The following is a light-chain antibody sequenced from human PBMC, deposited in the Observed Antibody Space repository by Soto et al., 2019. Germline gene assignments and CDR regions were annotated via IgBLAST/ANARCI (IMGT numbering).Light chain of an antibody. CDR3: SSYTLTTTL. CDR1: SSDVGGYKY. Sequence: QSVLTQPASVSGSPGQSITISCTGTSSDVGGYKYVSWYQQHPDKAPKLIIFEVSNRPSGIPDRFSGSKSGDTASLTISGLQTEDAADYYCSSYTLTTTLFGGGTQLTVL. V-gene: IGLV2-14*01. CDR2: EVS. J-gene: IGLJ2*01.